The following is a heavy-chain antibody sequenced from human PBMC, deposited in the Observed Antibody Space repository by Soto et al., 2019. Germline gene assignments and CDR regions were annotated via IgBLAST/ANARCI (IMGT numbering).Heavy chain of an antibody. CDR2: INPNSGGT. V-gene: IGHV1-2*04. Sequence: ASVKVSCKASGYTFTGYYMHWVRQAPGQGLEWMGWINPNSGGTNYARKFQGWVTMTRDTSISTAYMELSRLRSDDTAVYYCAGADHVDTAMARYYYGMDVWGQGTTVTVSS. D-gene: IGHD5-18*01. J-gene: IGHJ6*02. CDR3: AGADHVDTAMARYYYGMDV. CDR1: GYTFTGYY.